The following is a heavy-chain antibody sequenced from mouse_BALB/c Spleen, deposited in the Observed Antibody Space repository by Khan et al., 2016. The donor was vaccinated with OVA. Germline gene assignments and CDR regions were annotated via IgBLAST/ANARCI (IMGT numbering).Heavy chain of an antibody. CDR3: ATSYFYGDYFDY. D-gene: IGHD1-1*01. CDR1: GFTFNSYG. Sequence: EVQLLETGGGLAQPGGSRKLSCAASGFTFNSYGMHWVRQAPEKGLEWVAYISGDSNTIYYTDTVKGRFTISRDNPKNTLFLQMTSLMSEDTAMYYCATSYFYGDYFDYWGPGTTLTVS. CDR2: ISGDSNTI. J-gene: IGHJ2*01. V-gene: IGHV5-17*02.